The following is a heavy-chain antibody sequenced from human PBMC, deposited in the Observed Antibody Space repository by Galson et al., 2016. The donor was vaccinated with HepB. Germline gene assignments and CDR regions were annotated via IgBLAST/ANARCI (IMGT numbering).Heavy chain of an antibody. D-gene: IGHD4/OR15-4a*01. CDR3: TRGTLGTVATMAFDY. V-gene: IGHV4-4*02. CDR2: IYQTGTA. CDR1: GGSISNDYW. J-gene: IGHJ4*02. Sequence: SETLSLTCAVSGGSISNDYWWSWVRQFPGKELEWIGEIYQTGTANYNPSFTRRATIFVGKSKNQFSLRLDSVTAADTAVYYCTRGTLGTVATMAFDYWGQGTLVTVSS.